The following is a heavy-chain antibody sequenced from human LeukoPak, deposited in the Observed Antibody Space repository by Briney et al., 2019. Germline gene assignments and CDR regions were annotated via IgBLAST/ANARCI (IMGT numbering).Heavy chain of an antibody. CDR1: GFTFSSYA. CDR2: ISYDGSNK. Sequence: GGSLRLSCAASGFTFSSYAMHWVRQAPGEGLEWVAVISYDGSNKYYADSVKGRFTISRDNSKNTLYLQMNSLRAEDTAVYYCARERIAVAGTPGSYYYYYGMDVWGQGTTVTVSS. V-gene: IGHV3-30-3*01. J-gene: IGHJ6*02. D-gene: IGHD6-19*01. CDR3: ARERIAVAGTPGSYYYYYGMDV.